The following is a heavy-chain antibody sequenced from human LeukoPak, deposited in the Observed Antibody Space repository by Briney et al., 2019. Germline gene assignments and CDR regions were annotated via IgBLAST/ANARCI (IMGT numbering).Heavy chain of an antibody. CDR3: ARSVYSVAATFYGMDV. CDR2: INPSGGST. V-gene: IGHV1-46*01. D-gene: IGHD2-15*01. CDR1: GYTFTTYY. J-gene: IGHJ6*02. Sequence: ASVKVSSTASGYTFTTYYMHWVRQAPGQGLEWMGIINPSGGSTSYAQKFQGRVTMTRDMSTSTVYMELSSLRSEDTAVYYCARSVYSVAATFYGMDVWGQGTTVTVSS.